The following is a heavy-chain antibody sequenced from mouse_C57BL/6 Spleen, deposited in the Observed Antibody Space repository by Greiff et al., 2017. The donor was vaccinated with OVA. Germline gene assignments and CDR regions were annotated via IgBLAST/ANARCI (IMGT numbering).Heavy chain of an antibody. CDR1: GYTFTSYW. CDR3: ARGDYDYEASFAY. CDR2: IDPSDSYT. J-gene: IGHJ3*01. Sequence: QVQLQQPGAELVKPGASVKLSCKASGYTFTSYWMQWVKQRPGQGLEWIGEIDPSDSYTNYNQKFKGKATLTVDTSSSTAYMQLSSLTSEDSAVYYCARGDYDYEASFAYWGQGTLVTVSA. V-gene: IGHV1-50*01. D-gene: IGHD2-4*01.